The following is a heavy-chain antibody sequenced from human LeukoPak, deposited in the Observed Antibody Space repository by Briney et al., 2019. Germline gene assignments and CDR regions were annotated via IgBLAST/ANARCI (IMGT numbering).Heavy chain of an antibody. CDR2: IRSKANSYAS. Sequence: GGSLRLSCAASGFTFSGSAMHWVRQASGKGLEWVGRIRSKANSYASAYAASVKGRFTISRDDSKNTAYLQMNSLKTEDRAVYSCNCNQVAGSLGDWGQGTLVTVSS. J-gene: IGHJ4*02. CDR1: GFTFSGSA. V-gene: IGHV3-73*01. D-gene: IGHD6-19*01. CDR3: NCNQVAGSLGD.